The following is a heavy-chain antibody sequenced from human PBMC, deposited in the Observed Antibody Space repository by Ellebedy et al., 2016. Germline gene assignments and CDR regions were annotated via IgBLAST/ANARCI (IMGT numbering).Heavy chain of an antibody. CDR2: LNFDGSGT. D-gene: IGHD3-22*01. J-gene: IGHJ4*02. CDR3: ARGSGNFVDY. Sequence: GGSLRLSCAASGFTLGSYLMHWVRQAPGKGLVWVSRLNFDGSGTSYVDSVKGRFTISGDSAKNTLYLQMTSLGAEDTAVYYCARGSGNFVDYWGQGTLVTVSS. V-gene: IGHV3-74*01. CDR1: GFTLGSYL.